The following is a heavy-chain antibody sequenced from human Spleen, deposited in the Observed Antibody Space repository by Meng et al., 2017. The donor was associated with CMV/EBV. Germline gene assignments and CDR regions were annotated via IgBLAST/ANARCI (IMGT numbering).Heavy chain of an antibody. CDR3: AHRTITNAGYYFDY. Sequence: SGFSLRKSGVGVGWIRQPPGKALQWLALIYWNDDKRYSPSLKSRLTITKDTSKNQVFLTMTNVDPVDTATYYCAHRTITNAGYYFDYWGQGTLVTVSS. V-gene: IGHV2-5*01. D-gene: IGHD4/OR15-4a*01. J-gene: IGHJ4*02. CDR1: GFSLRKSGVG. CDR2: IYWNDDK.